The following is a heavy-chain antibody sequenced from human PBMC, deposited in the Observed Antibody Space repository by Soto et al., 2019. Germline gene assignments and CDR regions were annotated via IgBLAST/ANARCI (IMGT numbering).Heavy chain of an antibody. CDR1: SGSISSYY. V-gene: IGHV4-59*01. D-gene: IGHD2-2*01. Sequence: ETLSLTCTVSSGSISSYYWNWIQQPPGKGLEWIGSIYYSGNTNYSPSLKSRVTISVDTSKKQFSLKLTSVTAADTAMYYCARGYCSSTSCYEFDYWGQGTLVTVSS. CDR3: ARGYCSSTSCYEFDY. CDR2: IYYSGNT. J-gene: IGHJ4*02.